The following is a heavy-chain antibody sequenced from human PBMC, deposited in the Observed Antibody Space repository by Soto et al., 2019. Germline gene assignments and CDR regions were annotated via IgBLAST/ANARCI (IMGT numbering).Heavy chain of an antibody. D-gene: IGHD1-26*01. J-gene: IGHJ4*02. CDR3: VKDSLWGSYWPGYFDY. CDR1: GFTFSSYA. CDR2: ISSNGGST. V-gene: IGHV3-64D*09. Sequence: GGSLRLSCSASGFTFSSYAMHWVRQAPGKGLEYVPAISSNGGSTYYADSVKGRFTISRDNSKNTLYLQMSSLRAEDTAVYYCVKDSLWGSYWPGYFDYWGQGTLVTVSS.